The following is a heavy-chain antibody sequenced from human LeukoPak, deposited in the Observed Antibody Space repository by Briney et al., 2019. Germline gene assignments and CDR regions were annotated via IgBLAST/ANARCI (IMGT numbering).Heavy chain of an antibody. CDR2: IFYSGNT. Sequence: TSETLSLTCTVFGGSISTSSYYWGWIRQPPGKGLEWIGSIFYSGNTFYNPSLKSRVTMSVDTSKNQFSLKLSSVTAADTAVYFCARALRAGYSSGHFDYWGQGTLVTVSS. CDR3: ARALRAGYSSGHFDY. CDR1: GGSISTSSYY. D-gene: IGHD6-19*01. V-gene: IGHV4-39*01. J-gene: IGHJ4*02.